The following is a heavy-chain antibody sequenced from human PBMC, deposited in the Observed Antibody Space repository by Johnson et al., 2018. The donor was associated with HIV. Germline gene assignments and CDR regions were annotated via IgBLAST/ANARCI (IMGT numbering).Heavy chain of an antibody. CDR2: IKQDGSEK. CDR3: ARDEYDYVWGSYRPDGFDI. Sequence: VQLVESGGGVVQPGGSLRLSCAASGFTFSSYGMHWVRQAPGKGLEWVANIKQDGSEKYYVDSVKGRFTISRDNAKNSLSLQMNSLRAEDTAVYYCARDEYDYVWGSYRPDGFDIWGQGTMVTVSS. CDR1: GFTFSSYG. D-gene: IGHD3-16*02. V-gene: IGHV3-7*01. J-gene: IGHJ3*02.